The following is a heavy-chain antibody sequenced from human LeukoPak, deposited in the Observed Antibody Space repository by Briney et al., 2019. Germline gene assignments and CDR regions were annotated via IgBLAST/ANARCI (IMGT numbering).Heavy chain of an antibody. CDR2: IYPGDSDT. Sequence: GESLKISCKGSGYSFTTYWIGWVRQMPGKGLEWMGIIYPGDSDTRYSPSFQGQVTISADKSISTAYLQWSSLKASDTAMYYCARHALAVGSYYFDYSGHGTLVTVSS. CDR1: GYSFTTYW. V-gene: IGHV5-51*01. J-gene: IGHJ4*03. CDR3: ARHALAVGSYYFDY. D-gene: IGHD6-19*01.